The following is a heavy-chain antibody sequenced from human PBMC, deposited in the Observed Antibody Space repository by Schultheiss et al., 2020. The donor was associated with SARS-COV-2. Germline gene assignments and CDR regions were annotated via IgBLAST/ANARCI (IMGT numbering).Heavy chain of an antibody. D-gene: IGHD2-15*01. J-gene: IGHJ6*03. CDR3: AREVEDIVVVVAAAHYYYYMDV. CDR2: ISAYNGNT. Sequence: VKVSCKASGYTFTGYYIHWVRQAPGQGLEWMGWISAYNGNTNYAQKLQGRVTMTTDTSTSTAYMELRSLRSDDTAVYYCAREVEDIVVVVAAAHYYYYMDVWGKGTTVTVSS. V-gene: IGHV1-18*04. CDR1: GYTFTGYY.